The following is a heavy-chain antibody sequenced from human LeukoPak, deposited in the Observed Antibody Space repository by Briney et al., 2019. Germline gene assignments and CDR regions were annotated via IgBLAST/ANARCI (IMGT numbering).Heavy chain of an antibody. J-gene: IGHJ3*02. V-gene: IGHV3-23*01. Sequence: GGSLRLSCAASGFTVSNSYMSWVRQAPGKGLEWVLAISGSGGSTYYADSVKGRFTISRDISKNTLYLQMNSLRAEDTAVYYCAKFASTTCCQSAFDIWGQGTMVTVSS. CDR1: GFTVSNSY. D-gene: IGHD2-2*01. CDR3: AKFASTTCCQSAFDI. CDR2: ISGSGGST.